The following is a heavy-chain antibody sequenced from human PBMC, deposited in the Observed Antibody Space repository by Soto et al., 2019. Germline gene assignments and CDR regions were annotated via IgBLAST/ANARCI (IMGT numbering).Heavy chain of an antibody. CDR2: ISYDGSNK. CDR1: GFTFSSYG. J-gene: IGHJ4*02. Sequence: GGSLRLSCAASGFTFSSYGMHWVRQAPGKGLEWVAVISYDGSNKYYADSVKGRFTISRDNSKNTLYLQMNSLRAEDTAVYYCEKESFVAGYFDYWGQGTLVTVSS. CDR3: EKESFVAGYFDY. V-gene: IGHV3-30*18. D-gene: IGHD6-19*01.